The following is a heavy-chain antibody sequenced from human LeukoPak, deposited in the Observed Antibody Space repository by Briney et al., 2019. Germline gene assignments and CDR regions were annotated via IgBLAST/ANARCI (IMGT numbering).Heavy chain of an antibody. CDR1: GFTFSSYD. Sequence: PGGSLRLSCAASGFTFSSYDMHWVRQATGKGLEWVSAIGTAGDTYYPGSVKSRFTTSRENAKNSLYLQMNGLRAGDRAVYYCERDRSGYSGSPPRGQGTLVTVSS. J-gene: IGHJ5*02. V-gene: IGHV3-13*01. CDR2: IGTAGDT. D-gene: IGHD6-13*01. CDR3: ERDRSGYSGSPP.